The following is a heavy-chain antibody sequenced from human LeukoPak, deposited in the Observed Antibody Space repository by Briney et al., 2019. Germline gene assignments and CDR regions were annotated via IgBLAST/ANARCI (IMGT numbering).Heavy chain of an antibody. Sequence: ASVKVSCKASGYTFNIYGLSWVRQAPGQGLEWMGWISSYNGNTKYAQKVQGRVTVTADTSTSTAYMELRSLRSDDTAVYYCAREGAVAGDGDFDYWGQGTLVTVSS. CDR3: AREGAVAGDGDFDY. CDR1: GYTFNIYG. J-gene: IGHJ4*02. V-gene: IGHV1-18*01. D-gene: IGHD6-19*01. CDR2: ISSYNGNT.